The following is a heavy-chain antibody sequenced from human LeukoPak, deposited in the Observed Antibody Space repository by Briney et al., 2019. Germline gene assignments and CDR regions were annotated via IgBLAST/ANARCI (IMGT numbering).Heavy chain of an antibody. V-gene: IGHV1-8*01. CDR3: ARVKGANLDY. CDR1: GYTFTSYD. Sequence: ASVKVSCKASGYTFTSYDFNWVRQATGQRPEWMGWMSPNSGDTGYAQKFQDRVTMTRNTSISTAYMELSSLRSDDTAVYYCARVKGANLDYWGQGTLVTVSS. CDR2: MSPNSGDT. D-gene: IGHD3-16*01. J-gene: IGHJ4*02.